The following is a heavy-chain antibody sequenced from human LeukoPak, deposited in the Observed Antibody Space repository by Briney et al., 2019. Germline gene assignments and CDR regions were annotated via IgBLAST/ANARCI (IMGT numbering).Heavy chain of an antibody. CDR2: INHSGST. V-gene: IGHV4-34*01. Sequence: SETLSLTCAVYGGSFSGYYWRWIRQPPGKGLEWIGEINHSGSTNYNPSLKSRVTISVDTSKNQFSLKLSSVTAADTAVYYCARGPTYYDFWSGYYHSYFDYWGQGTLVTVSS. CDR3: ARGPTYYDFWSGYYHSYFDY. D-gene: IGHD3-3*01. CDR1: GGSFSGYY. J-gene: IGHJ4*02.